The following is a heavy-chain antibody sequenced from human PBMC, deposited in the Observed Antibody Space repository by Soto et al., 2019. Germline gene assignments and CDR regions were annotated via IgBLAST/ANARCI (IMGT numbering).Heavy chain of an antibody. Sequence: ASVKVSCKTSGYTFTGHHIHWVRQAPGQGLEWMGWINPISGGTKYREKFHGRVSITRDKSSSTAYMELSSLTSDDSAVYYCAKDGRHCSGGSCPQGHWGQGTLVTVSS. CDR2: INPISGGT. CDR3: AKDGRHCSGGSCPQGH. D-gene: IGHD2-15*01. J-gene: IGHJ4*02. CDR1: GYTFTGHH. V-gene: IGHV1-2*02.